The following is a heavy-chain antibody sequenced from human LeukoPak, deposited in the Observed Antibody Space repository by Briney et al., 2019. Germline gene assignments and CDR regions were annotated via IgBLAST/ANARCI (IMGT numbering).Heavy chain of an antibody. Sequence: PGGSLRLSCAASGFTFSSYAMNWVRQAPGKGLEWVAVISYDGSDKYYADSVKGRFTISRDNSKNTLDLQMNSLRAEDTAVYYCVAMPDFDSWGQGTLVTVSS. J-gene: IGHJ4*02. D-gene: IGHD2-2*01. CDR2: ISYDGSDK. CDR3: VAMPDFDS. V-gene: IGHV3-30-3*01. CDR1: GFTFSSYA.